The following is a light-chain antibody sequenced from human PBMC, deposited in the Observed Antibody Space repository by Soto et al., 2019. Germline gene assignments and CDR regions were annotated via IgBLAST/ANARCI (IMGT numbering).Light chain of an antibody. CDR1: QTISSW. J-gene: IGKJ1*01. CDR2: KAS. CDR3: QQYNSYRRT. V-gene: IGKV1-5*03. Sequence: IQLTQSPSTLSGSVGDRVTITCRASQTISSWLAWYQQKPGKAPKLLIYKASTLKSGVPSRFSGSGSGTEFTLTISSLQPDDFATYYCQQYNSYRRTFGQGTKVDI.